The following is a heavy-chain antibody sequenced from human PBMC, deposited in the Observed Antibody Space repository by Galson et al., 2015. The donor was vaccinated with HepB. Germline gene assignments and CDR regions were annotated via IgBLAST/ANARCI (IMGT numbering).Heavy chain of an antibody. V-gene: IGHV3-33*01. J-gene: IGHJ4*02. CDR2: IWYDGSNK. CDR1: GFTFSSYG. CDR3: ARASSYYGSGYYFDY. D-gene: IGHD3-10*01. Sequence: SLRLSCAASGFTFSSYGMHWVRQAPGKGLEWVAVIWYDGSNKYYADSVKGRFTISRDNSKNTLYLQMNSLRAEDTAVYYCARASSYYGSGYYFDYWGQGTLVTVSS.